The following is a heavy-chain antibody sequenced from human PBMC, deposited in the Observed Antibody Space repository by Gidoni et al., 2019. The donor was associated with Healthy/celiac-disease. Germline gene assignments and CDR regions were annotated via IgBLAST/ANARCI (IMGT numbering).Heavy chain of an antibody. J-gene: IGHJ5*02. CDR2: IYYSGST. CDR1: GGSISSSSYY. D-gene: IGHD6-19*01. V-gene: IGHV4-39*01. Sequence: QLHLQESGPGLVKPSEPLSLACTVSGGSISSSSYYWGWIRQPPGKGLEWIGSIYYSGSTYYNPSLKSRVTISVDTSKNQFSLKLSSVTAADTAVYYCARHEEQWLDKGFDPWGQGTLVTVSS. CDR3: ARHEEQWLDKGFDP.